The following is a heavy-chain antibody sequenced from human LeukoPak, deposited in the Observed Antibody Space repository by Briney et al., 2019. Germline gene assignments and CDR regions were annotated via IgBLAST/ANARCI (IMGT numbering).Heavy chain of an antibody. Sequence: GRSLRLSCTASGFTFSSYGMHWVRQAPGKGLEWVAVIWYDGSNQQYADSVKGRFTISRDNSGNTVFLQLNSLRPEDTAVYYCAKGDSSDPFEHWGLGTLVTVSS. CDR1: GFTFSSYG. CDR2: IWYDGSNQ. J-gene: IGHJ4*02. V-gene: IGHV3-33*06. CDR3: AKGDSSDPFEH. D-gene: IGHD3-22*01.